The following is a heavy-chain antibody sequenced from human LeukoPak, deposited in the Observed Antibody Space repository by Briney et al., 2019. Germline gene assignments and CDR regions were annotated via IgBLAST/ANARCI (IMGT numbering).Heavy chain of an antibody. V-gene: IGHV1-46*01. J-gene: IGHJ3*02. D-gene: IGHD3-22*01. Sequence: ASVKVSCKASGYTFTSYYMHWVRQAPGQGLEWMGIINPSGGSTSYAQKFQGRVTMTRDTSKNQFSLKLSSVTAADTAVYYCARDMGRGGYYDSSGYHIWGQGTMVTVSS. CDR2: INPSGGST. CDR1: GYTFTSYY. CDR3: ARDMGRGGYYDSSGYHI.